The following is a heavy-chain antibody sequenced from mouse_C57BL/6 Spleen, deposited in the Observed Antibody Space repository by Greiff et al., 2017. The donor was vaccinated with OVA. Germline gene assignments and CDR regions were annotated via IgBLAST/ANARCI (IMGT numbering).Heavy chain of an antibody. Sequence: VKVVESGAELVRPGASVTLSCKASGYTFTDYEMHWVKQTPVHGLEWIGAIDPETGGTAYNQKFKGKAILTADKSSSTAYMELRSLTSEDSAVYYCTSGSTFDYWGQGTTLTVSS. CDR3: TSGSTFDY. CDR2: IDPETGGT. V-gene: IGHV1-15*01. CDR1: GYTFTDYE. J-gene: IGHJ2*01. D-gene: IGHD1-1*01.